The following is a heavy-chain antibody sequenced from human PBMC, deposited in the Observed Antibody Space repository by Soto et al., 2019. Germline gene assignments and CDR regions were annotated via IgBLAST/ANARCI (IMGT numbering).Heavy chain of an antibody. J-gene: IGHJ4*02. CDR3: ARGPTSDKVDY. Sequence: SETLSLTCTVSGGSINSADYYWSWIRQPPGEGLEWIGHIYDSGKTYTNPSLQSQVTMSVDTSKTQFSLRLTSVTAADTAVYYCARGPTSDKVDYWGQGTLVT. D-gene: IGHD3-10*01. CDR2: IYDSGKT. CDR1: GGSINSADYY. V-gene: IGHV4-30-4*01.